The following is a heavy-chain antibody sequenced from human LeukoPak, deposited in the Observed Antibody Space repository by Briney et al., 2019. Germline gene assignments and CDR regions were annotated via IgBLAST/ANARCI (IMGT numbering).Heavy chain of an antibody. D-gene: IGHD4-17*01. CDR1: GFTFSSFG. CDR2: IWFDGKNE. V-gene: IGHV3-33*01. CDR3: ARGSTVTTFVY. J-gene: IGHJ4*02. Sequence: AGGSLRLSCAASGFTFSSFGMHWVRQAPGKGLEWVADIWFDGKNEHFADSVKGRFTISRDNSKNTMYLQMNSLRAEDTAVYYCARGSTVTTFVYWGQGTLVTVSS.